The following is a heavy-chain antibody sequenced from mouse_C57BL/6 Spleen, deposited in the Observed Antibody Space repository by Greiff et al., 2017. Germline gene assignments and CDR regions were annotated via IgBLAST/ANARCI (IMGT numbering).Heavy chain of an antibody. V-gene: IGHV1-64*01. J-gene: IGHJ3*01. D-gene: IGHD2-5*01. Sequence: QVQLKESGAELVKPGASVKLSCKASGYTFTSYWMHWVKQRPGQGLEWIGMIHPNSGSTNYNEKFKSKATLTVDKSSSTAYMQLSSLTSEDSAVYYCARSGYYSNYEGFAYWGQGTLVTVSA. CDR2: IHPNSGST. CDR3: ARSGYYSNYEGFAY. CDR1: GYTFTSYW.